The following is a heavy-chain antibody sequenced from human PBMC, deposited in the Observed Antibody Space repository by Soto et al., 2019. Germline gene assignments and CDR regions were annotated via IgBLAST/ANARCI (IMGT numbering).Heavy chain of an antibody. V-gene: IGHV4-39*01. CDR3: ARTTGSGSYLSWFDP. J-gene: IGHJ5*02. CDR2: IYYSGST. Sequence: SETLSLTRTVSGGSISSSSYYWGWIRQPPGKGLEWIGSIYYSGSTYYNPSLKSRVTISVDTSKNQFSLKLSSVTAADTAVYYCARTTGSGSYLSWFDPWGQGTLVTVSS. D-gene: IGHD3-10*01. CDR1: GGSISSSSYY.